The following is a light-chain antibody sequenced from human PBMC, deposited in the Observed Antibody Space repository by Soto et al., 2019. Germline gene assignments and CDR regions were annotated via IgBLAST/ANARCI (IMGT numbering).Light chain of an antibody. V-gene: IGKV4-1*01. J-gene: IGKJ4*01. Sequence: DIVMTQSPDSLAVSLGERATINCKSSQNVLYSSNNKNQLAWYQQKPGQPPKLLIYWASTRESGVPDRFSGSGSGTDFILTSSSLQAEDGAVDYCQQYYSPPRTFGGGTKVEIK. CDR2: WAS. CDR1: QNVLYSSNNKNQ. CDR3: QQYYSPPRT.